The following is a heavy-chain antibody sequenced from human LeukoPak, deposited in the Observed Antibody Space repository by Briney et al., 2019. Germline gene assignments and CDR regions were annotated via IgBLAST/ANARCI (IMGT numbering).Heavy chain of an antibody. V-gene: IGHV3-23*01. J-gene: IGHJ4*02. CDR2: ISNNGGYT. D-gene: IGHD2-15*01. CDR3: AKQLGYCSDGSCYFPY. Sequence: GGSLRLSCAASGFTFSSSAMSWVRQAPGKGLKWVSAISNNGGYTYYADSVQGRFTISRDNSKSTLCLQMNSLRAEDTAVYYCAKQLGYCSDGSCYFPYWGQGTLVTVSA. CDR1: GFTFSSSA.